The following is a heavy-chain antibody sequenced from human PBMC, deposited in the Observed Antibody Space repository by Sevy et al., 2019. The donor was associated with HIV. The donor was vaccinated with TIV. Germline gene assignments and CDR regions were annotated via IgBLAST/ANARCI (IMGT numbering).Heavy chain of an antibody. CDR1: GFTFSSYS. CDR2: ISSSSSSI. D-gene: IGHD2-15*01. CDR3: ARDAAGHCSGGSCYSPGGYYGMDV. V-gene: IGHV3-21*01. Sequence: GGSLRLSCAPSGFTFSSYSMNWVRQAPGKGLEWVSSISSSSSSIYYEDSGKGRFTISRDNAKNSLYLQMNSLRAEDTAVYYCARDAAGHCSGGSCYSPGGYYGMDVWGQGTTVTVSS. J-gene: IGHJ6*02.